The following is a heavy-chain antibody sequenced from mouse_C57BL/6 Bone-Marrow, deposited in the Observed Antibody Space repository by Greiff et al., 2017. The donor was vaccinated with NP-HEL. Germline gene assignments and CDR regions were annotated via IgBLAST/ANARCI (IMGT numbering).Heavy chain of an antibody. CDR1: GYTFTSYT. V-gene: IGHV1-4*01. CDR3: ARGDDYDGVDY. CDR2: INPSSGYT. D-gene: IGHD2-4*01. J-gene: IGHJ4*01. Sequence: VQLQQSGAELARPGASVKMSCKASGYTFTSYTMHWVKQRPGQGLEWIGYINPSSGYTKYNQKFKDKATLTADKSSSTAYMQLSSLTSEDSAVYYCARGDDYDGVDYWGQGTSVTVSS.